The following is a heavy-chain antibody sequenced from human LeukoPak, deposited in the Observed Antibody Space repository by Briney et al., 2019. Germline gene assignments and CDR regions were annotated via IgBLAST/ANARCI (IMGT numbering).Heavy chain of an antibody. J-gene: IGHJ4*02. CDR2: IVVGSGNT. D-gene: IGHD3-10*02. Sequence: ASVKVSCKASGFTFTSSAMQWVRQARGQRLEWIGGIVVGSGNTSYAQKFQERVTITRDISTSTAYMELSSLRSEDTGVYYCVAEPLGSGSYYPYYFDYWGQGTLVTVSS. CDR3: VAEPLGSGSYYPYYFDY. V-gene: IGHV1-58*02. CDR1: GFTFTSSA.